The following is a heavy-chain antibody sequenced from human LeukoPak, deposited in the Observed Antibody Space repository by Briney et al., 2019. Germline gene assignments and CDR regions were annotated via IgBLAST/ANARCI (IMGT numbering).Heavy chain of an antibody. V-gene: IGHV3-30*18. CDR2: ISYDGSKK. CDR1: GFTFSDYY. CDR3: AKDRNYGGLDY. D-gene: IGHD4-23*01. Sequence: GGSLRLSCAASGFTFSDYYMSWIRQAPGKGLEWVAVISYDGSKKYYADSVKGRFTISRDNSKNTLYLQMNSLRVEDTAVYYCAKDRNYGGLDYWGQGTLVTVSS. J-gene: IGHJ4*02.